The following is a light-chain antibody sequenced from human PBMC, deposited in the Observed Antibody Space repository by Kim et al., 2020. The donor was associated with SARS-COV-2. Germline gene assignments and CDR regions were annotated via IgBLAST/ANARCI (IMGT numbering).Light chain of an antibody. J-gene: IGKJ4*01. V-gene: IGKV3-15*01. CDR3: QQYGDWPPLT. Sequence: EIVMTQSPATLSVSPGERATLSCRASQSVHSNLAWYQQKPGQAPRLLIYAASTRAPGIPARFSGSGSGTEFTLTISSLQSEDFAVYHCQQYGDWPPLTFGGGTKVDIK. CDR1: QSVHSN. CDR2: AAS.